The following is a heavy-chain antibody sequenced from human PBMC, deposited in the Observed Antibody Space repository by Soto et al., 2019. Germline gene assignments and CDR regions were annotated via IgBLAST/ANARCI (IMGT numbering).Heavy chain of an antibody. D-gene: IGHD5-12*01. CDR2: ITPLLDTT. Sequence: SVKVSFKTSGGTFSDDIITWVRQAPGQRLEWMGRITPLLDTTNYAQKFQGRVTITADKSTGTAYMELNSLRSEDTAVYYCVRDSPIGSTFSGYDGIDYWGQGPLVTVSS. CDR3: VRDSPIGSTFSGYDGIDY. V-gene: IGHV1-69*08. CDR1: GGTFSDDI. J-gene: IGHJ4*02.